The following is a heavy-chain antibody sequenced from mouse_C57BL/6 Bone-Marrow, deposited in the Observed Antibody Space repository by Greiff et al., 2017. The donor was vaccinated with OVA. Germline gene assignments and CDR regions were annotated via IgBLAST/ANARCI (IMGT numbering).Heavy chain of an antibody. CDR3: ARLTYYAMDY. Sequence: VKLMESGPELVKPGASVKISCKASGYSFTSYYIHWVKQRPGQGLEWIGWIYPGSGNTKYNEKFKGKATLTADTSSSTAYMQLSSLTSEDSAVYYCARLTYYAMDYWGQGTSVTVSS. CDR1: GYSFTSYY. V-gene: IGHV1-66*01. CDR2: IYPGSGNT. D-gene: IGHD4-1*01. J-gene: IGHJ4*01.